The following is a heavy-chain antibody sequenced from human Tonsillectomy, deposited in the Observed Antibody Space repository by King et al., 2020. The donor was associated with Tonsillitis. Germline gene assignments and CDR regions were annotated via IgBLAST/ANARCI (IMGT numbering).Heavy chain of an antibody. CDR3: AKDYYGSGSYYPIDY. D-gene: IGHD3-10*01. V-gene: IGHV3-30*18. Sequence: VQLVESGGGVVQPGRSLRLSCAASGFTFSSFGMHWVRQAPGKGLEWVAVISYDGTKKNYADSVKGRFTISRDNYENTLYLQINSLRAEGTAVYFCAKDYYGSGSYYPIDYWGQGTLVTVSS. CDR1: GFTFSSFG. CDR2: ISYDGTKK. J-gene: IGHJ4*02.